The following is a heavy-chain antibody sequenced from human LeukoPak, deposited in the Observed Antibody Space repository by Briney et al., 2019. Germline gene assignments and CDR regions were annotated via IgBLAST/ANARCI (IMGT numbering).Heavy chain of an antibody. D-gene: IGHD3-10*01. CDR3: ARIYGSGSYHPFDP. Sequence: GRSLRLSCAASGFTFSDYYMSWIRQAPRKGLEWVSYISSSSSYTNYADSVKGRFTISRDNAKNSLYLQMNSLRAEDTAVYYCARIYGSGSYHPFDPWGQGTLVTVSS. CDR1: GFTFSDYY. CDR2: ISSSSSYT. V-gene: IGHV3-11*06. J-gene: IGHJ5*02.